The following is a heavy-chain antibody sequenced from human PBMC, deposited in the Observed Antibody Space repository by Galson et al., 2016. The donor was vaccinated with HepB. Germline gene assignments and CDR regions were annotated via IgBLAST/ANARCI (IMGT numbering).Heavy chain of an antibody. V-gene: IGHV1-69*13. Sequence: SVKVSCKASGGIFRSYAINWVRQAPGQGLQWMGGIIAVFGTTNYAQNFQGRLTITADESTTTAYMELSSLRSEDTAVYYCAKSRGYTYGQNPMDYWGPGTRVTRSS. CDR3: AKSRGYTYGQNPMDY. J-gene: IGHJ4*02. D-gene: IGHD5-18*01. CDR1: GGIFRSYA. CDR2: IIAVFGTT.